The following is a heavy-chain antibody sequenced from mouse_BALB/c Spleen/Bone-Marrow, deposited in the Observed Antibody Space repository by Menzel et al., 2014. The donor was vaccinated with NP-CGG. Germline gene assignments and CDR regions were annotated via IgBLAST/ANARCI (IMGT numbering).Heavy chain of an antibody. J-gene: IGHJ4*01. CDR3: ARDGYDYAMDY. D-gene: IGHD2-14*01. Sequence: QVQLQQSGPGLVAPSQSLTITCTVSGFSLTGYGVNWVRQPPGKGLEWLGMIWGDGSTYYNSALKSRLSISKDNSKSQVFLKMNSLQTDDTARYYCARDGYDYAMDYWGQGTSVTVSS. V-gene: IGHV2-6-7*01. CDR2: IWGDGST. CDR1: GFSLTGYG.